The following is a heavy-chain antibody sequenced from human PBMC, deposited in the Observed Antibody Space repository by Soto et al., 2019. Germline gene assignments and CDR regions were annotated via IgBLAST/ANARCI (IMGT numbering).Heavy chain of an antibody. CDR3: ARGGLYDFWSGYSPAPPGGYYYDMDV. V-gene: IGHV1-18*01. CDR1: GYTFTSYG. Sequence: QVQLVQSGAEVKKPGASVKVSCKASGYTFTSYGISWVRQAPGQGLEWMGWISAYNTNTNYAQKLQGRVTMTTDTSTSTAYMELRSLRSDDTAVYYCARGGLYDFWSGYSPAPPGGYYYDMDVWGQGTTVTVSS. D-gene: IGHD3-3*01. CDR2: ISAYNTNT. J-gene: IGHJ6*02.